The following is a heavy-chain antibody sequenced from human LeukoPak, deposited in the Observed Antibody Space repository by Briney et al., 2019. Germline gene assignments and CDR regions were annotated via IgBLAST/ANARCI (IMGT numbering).Heavy chain of an antibody. Sequence: GGSLRLSCAASGFTFSSYGMHWVRQAPGKGLEWVAVIWYDGSNKYYADSVKGRFTISRDNSKNTLYLQMNSLRAEDTAVYYCAKRGSYESRGVIAFRNCGEGTIVTVSS. J-gene: IGHJ3*01. D-gene: IGHD3-22*01. CDR1: GFTFSSYG. V-gene: IGHV3-33*06. CDR3: AKRGSYESRGVIAFRN. CDR2: IWYDGSNK.